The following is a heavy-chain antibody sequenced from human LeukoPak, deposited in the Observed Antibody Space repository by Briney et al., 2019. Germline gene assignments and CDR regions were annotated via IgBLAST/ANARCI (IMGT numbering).Heavy chain of an antibody. D-gene: IGHD6-19*01. V-gene: IGHV3-30*18. Sequence: GRSLRLSCAASGFTFSSYGMHWVRQAPGKGLEWVAVISYDGSNKYYADSVKGRFTISRDNSKNTLYLQMNSLRAEDTAVYYCAKERSGWYVWDYWGQGTLVTVSS. J-gene: IGHJ4*02. CDR3: AKERSGWYVWDY. CDR1: GFTFSSYG. CDR2: ISYDGSNK.